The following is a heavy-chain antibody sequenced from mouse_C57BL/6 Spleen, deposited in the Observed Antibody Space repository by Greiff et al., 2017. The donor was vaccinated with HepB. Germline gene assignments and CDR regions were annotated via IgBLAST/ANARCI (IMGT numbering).Heavy chain of an antibody. CDR2: IDPANGKT. CDR3: ARKFPSGYFDD. Sequence: VQLQQSVAELVRPGASVKLSCTASGFNFKNSYMHWVKQRPEQGLEWIGRIDPANGKTKYAPKFQGKATITADTSSNTAYLQLSSLTSEDTAIYCCARKFPSGYFDDWGTGTTVTVSS. J-gene: IGHJ1*03. CDR1: GFNFKNSY. V-gene: IGHV14-3*01.